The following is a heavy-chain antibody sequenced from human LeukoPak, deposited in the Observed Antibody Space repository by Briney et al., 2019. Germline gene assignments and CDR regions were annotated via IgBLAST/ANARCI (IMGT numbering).Heavy chain of an antibody. CDR3: ASSNCDGDCYLDY. CDR2: IIPIFGTA. CDR1: GGTFSSYA. D-gene: IGHD2-21*02. Sequence: GASVKVSCKASGGTFSSYAISWVRQAPGQGLEWMGGIIPIFGTANYAQRFQGRVTITADESTSTAYMELSSLGLEDTAVYYCASSNCDGDCYLDYWGQGTLVTVSS. J-gene: IGHJ4*02. V-gene: IGHV1-69*13.